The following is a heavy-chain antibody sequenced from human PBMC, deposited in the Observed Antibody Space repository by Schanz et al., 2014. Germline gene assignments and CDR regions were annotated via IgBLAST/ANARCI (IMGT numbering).Heavy chain of an antibody. V-gene: IGHV3-30*03. Sequence: VQLVESGGGVVQPGRSLRLSCVASGFTFSTHAMHWVRQAPGKGLECVALVSSDGNNDYYTDSVKGRFTISRDNSKTTVYLQMNSLRAEDTAVYYCVRDSFFAFDYWGQGTLVTVSS. J-gene: IGHJ4*02. CDR1: GFTFSTHA. D-gene: IGHD3-3*01. CDR2: VSSDGNND. CDR3: VRDSFFAFDY.